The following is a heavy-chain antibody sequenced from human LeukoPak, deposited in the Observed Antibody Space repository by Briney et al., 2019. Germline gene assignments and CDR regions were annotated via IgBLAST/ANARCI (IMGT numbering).Heavy chain of an antibody. Sequence: SETLSLTCTVSGGSISSGGYYWSWIRQHPGKGLEWIGYIYYSGSTYYNLSLKSRGTISVDTSKKQFSLKLSSVTAANPALYYCARNGVRYEKLDYWGQGTLVTVS. V-gene: IGHV4-31*03. CDR2: IYYSGST. CDR1: GGSISSGGYY. J-gene: IGHJ4*02. D-gene: IGHD2-8*01. CDR3: ARNGVRYEKLDY.